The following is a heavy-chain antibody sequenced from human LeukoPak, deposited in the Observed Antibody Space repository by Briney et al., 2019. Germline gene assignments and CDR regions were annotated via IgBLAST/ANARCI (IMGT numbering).Heavy chain of an antibody. CDR3: ASLVTYFDN. V-gene: IGHV4-31*03. D-gene: IGHD4-11*01. Sequence: ASQTLSLTCTVSGGSISSGAYFRNWIRQHPEKGLEWIGYIHYRGSTYTNPSLKSRVTMSVDTSKNQFSLKLSSVTAADTAFYYCASLVTYFDNWGQGTLVTASS. CDR2: IHYRGST. CDR1: GGSISSGAYF. J-gene: IGHJ4*02.